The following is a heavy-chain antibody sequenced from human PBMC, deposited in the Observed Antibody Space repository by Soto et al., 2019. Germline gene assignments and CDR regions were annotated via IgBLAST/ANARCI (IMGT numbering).Heavy chain of an antibody. D-gene: IGHD1-1*01. J-gene: IGHJ4*02. CDR3: ARDNNWSLDY. Sequence: GGSLRLSCAASGFTFSKHWMHWVRQAPGKGLVWVSHIKTDGSFTRDVDSVKGRFTISRDNARNTLYLQMNSLRAEDTAVYYCARDNNWSLDYWGQGTLVTVSS. V-gene: IGHV3-74*01. CDR2: IKTDGSFT. CDR1: GFTFSKHW.